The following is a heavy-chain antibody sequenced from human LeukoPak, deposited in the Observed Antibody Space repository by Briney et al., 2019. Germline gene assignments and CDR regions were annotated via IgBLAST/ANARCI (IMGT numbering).Heavy chain of an antibody. CDR2: VSESGDGT. J-gene: IGHJ4*02. Sequence: GGSLRFSCAASGFSFSSYAMSWVRQAPGKGLEWVSSVSESGDGTYYADSVMGRFIISRDNSRKTFHLQMDSLRADDTAIYYCAKGKVNHLGALDFWGQGTLVTVSS. CDR1: GFSFSSYA. V-gene: IGHV3-23*01. CDR3: AKGKVNHLGALDF. D-gene: IGHD1-26*01.